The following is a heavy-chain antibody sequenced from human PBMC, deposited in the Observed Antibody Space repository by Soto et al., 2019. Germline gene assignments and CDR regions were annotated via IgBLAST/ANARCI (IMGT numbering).Heavy chain of an antibody. J-gene: IGHJ6*02. Sequence: QVQLQESGPGLVKPSQTLSLTCTVSGGSISSGGYYWSWIRQHPGKGLEWIGYIYYSGSTYYNPSLKSRVTISVDPSKNQFSLKLSSVTAADTAVYYCARDHLTGYREYYYYYGMDVWGQGTTVTVSS. D-gene: IGHD4-4*01. V-gene: IGHV4-31*03. CDR2: IYYSGST. CDR1: GGSISSGGYY. CDR3: ARDHLTGYREYYYYYGMDV.